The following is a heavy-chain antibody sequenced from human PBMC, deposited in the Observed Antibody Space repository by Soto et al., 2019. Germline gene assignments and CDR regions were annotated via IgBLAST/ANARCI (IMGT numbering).Heavy chain of an antibody. Sequence: SETLSLTCTVSGGSISSYYWSWIRQPPGKGLEWIGEINHSGSTNYNPSLKSRVTISVDTSKNQFSLKLSSVTAADTAVYYCARNRIRVWFGELSYFDPWGQGTLVTVSS. CDR2: INHSGST. V-gene: IGHV4-34*01. J-gene: IGHJ5*02. CDR3: ARNRIRVWFGELSYFDP. CDR1: GGSISSYY. D-gene: IGHD3-10*01.